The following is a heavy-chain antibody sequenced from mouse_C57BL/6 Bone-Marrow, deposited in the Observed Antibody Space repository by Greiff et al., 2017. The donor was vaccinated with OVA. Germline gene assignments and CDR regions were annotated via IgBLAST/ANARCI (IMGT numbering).Heavy chain of an antibody. CDR2: INPNNGGT. D-gene: IGHD2-5*01. CDR3: ARYSNYLYWYFDV. V-gene: IGHV1-26*01. CDR1: GYTFTDYY. Sequence: EVQLQQSGPELVKPGASVKISCKASGYTFTDYYMNWVKQSHGKSLEWIGDINPNNGGTSYNQKFKGKATLTVDKSSSTAYMELRSLTSEDSAVYYCARYSNYLYWYFDVWGTGTTVTVSS. J-gene: IGHJ1*03.